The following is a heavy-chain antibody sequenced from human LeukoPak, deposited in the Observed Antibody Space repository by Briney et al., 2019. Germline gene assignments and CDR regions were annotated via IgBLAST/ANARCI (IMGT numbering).Heavy chain of an antibody. CDR2: IGASGGIT. J-gene: IGHJ4*02. CDR1: GFTFSSYG. CDR3: AKDSWYSGSYYYFDY. D-gene: IGHD1-26*01. Sequence: PGGSLRLSCAASGFTFSSYGMSWVRQAPGKGLEWVSVIGASGGITYYADSVKGRFTISRDNSKNTLYLQMNSLRAGDTAVYYCAKDSWYSGSYYYFDYWGQGTLVTVSS. V-gene: IGHV3-23*01.